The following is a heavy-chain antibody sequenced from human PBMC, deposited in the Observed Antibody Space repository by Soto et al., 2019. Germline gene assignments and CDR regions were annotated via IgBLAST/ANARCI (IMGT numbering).Heavy chain of an antibody. V-gene: IGHV1-8*02. D-gene: IGHD6-19*01. CDR1: GYTFTSYD. J-gene: IGHJ4*02. CDR3: ASDLYNSGCYN. Sequence: QVQLVQSGADVKKPGASVKVACKAVGYTFTSYDFNWVRQATGQGLEWMGWMNPDSGNTGYAQKFQGRVTMTRNTSISTVYMELSSLRSEDTAVYYCASDLYNSGCYNWGQGTLVTVSS. CDR2: MNPDSGNT.